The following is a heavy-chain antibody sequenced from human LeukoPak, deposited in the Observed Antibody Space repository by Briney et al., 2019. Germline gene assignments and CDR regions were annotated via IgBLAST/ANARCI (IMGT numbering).Heavy chain of an antibody. CDR3: ARDRREGAFDI. V-gene: IGHV3-30-3*01. CDR1: GFTFSSYA. J-gene: IGHJ3*02. CDR2: ISYDGSNK. D-gene: IGHD1-26*01. Sequence: GGSLRLSCAASGFTFSSYAMHWVRQAPGKGLEWVAVISYDGSNKYYADSVKGRFTISRDNSKNTLYLQMNSLRAEDTAVYYCARDRREGAFDIWGQGTMVTVSS.